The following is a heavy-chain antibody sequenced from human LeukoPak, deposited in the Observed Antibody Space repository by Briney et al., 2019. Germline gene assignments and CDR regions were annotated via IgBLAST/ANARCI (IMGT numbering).Heavy chain of an antibody. CDR3: AKEGRSLQTY. V-gene: IGHV3-7*03. J-gene: IGHJ4*02. CDR1: GFMYSSNW. D-gene: IGHD5-24*01. Sequence: GGSLRLSCAASGFMYSSNWMSWVRLAAGKGLEWVANIKEDGTETYYVDSVKGRFTISRDTAKNSLYLQMNSLRVEDTAVYYCAKEGRSLQTYWGQGTLVTVSS. CDR2: IKEDGTET.